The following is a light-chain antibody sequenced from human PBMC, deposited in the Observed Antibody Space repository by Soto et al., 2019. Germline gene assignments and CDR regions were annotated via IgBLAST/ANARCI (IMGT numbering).Light chain of an antibody. J-gene: IGKJ4*02. CDR1: RSISTY. Sequence: ETVLTQSPATLSLSPGKGATLSCRASRSISTYLAWYQQKPGQAPRLLIYEALNRATGIPARFSGSGSGTDFTLTISSLDPEDFADYYCQQRNNWPLTFGGGTKVEIK. CDR2: EAL. CDR3: QQRNNWPLT. V-gene: IGKV3-11*01.